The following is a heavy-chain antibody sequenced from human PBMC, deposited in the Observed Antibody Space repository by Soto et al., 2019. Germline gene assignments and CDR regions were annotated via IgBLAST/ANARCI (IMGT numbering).Heavy chain of an antibody. CDR2: IVGMPGST. CDR1: VGSSSRDA. D-gene: IGHD1-1*01. Sequence: QVQLIQSGTEVKKPGSSVKISCRASVGSSSRDAISWVRQAPGQGVEWMGGIVGMPGSTNYAQSFRGRVTISAEESTRTVFMELSSLKFDDTAMYYCARDKALGVLTTSPPRNYYYYYGLDVWGQGTTVIVSS. J-gene: IGHJ6*02. V-gene: IGHV1-69*01. CDR3: ARDKALGVLTTSPPRNYYYYYGLDV.